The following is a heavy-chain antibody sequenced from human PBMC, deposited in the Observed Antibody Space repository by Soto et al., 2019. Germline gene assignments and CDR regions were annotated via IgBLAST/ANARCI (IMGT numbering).Heavy chain of an antibody. CDR1: GYNFANFW. D-gene: IGHD2-8*02. CDR3: AAGYSTGLDAIDI. J-gene: IGHJ3*02. CDR2: IFPGDSDT. Sequence: GESLEISCKGSGYNFANFWIGWVRQMPGKGLEWMGMIFPGDSDTKNSPSLEGQITTSVDKSDSSAYLQWRSLKASDTAIYYCAAGYSTGLDAIDIWGQGTMVTVSS. V-gene: IGHV5-51*01.